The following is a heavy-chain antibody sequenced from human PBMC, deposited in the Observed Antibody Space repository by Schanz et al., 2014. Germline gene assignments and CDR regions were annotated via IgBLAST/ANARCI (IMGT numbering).Heavy chain of an antibody. CDR2: IIPIHGIV. D-gene: IGHD2-2*02. V-gene: IGHV1-69*02. J-gene: IGHJ6*03. Sequence: QVQLVQSGAEVKKPGSSMKVSCKASGGTFSTYPINWLRQAPGQGLEWMGRIIPIHGIVNYAQRFQDRVRITADKSTSSADMELSSLRSEVTAVYSCASTDCSSASCYTGYYYMDVWGKGTTVTVSS. CDR1: GGTFSTYP. CDR3: ASTDCSSASCYTGYYYMDV.